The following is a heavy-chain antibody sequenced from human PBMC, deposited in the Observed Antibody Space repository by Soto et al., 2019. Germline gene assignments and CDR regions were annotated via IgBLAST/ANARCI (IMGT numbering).Heavy chain of an antibody. CDR2: IYYSGST. Sequence: SETVSLTCTFSCGSISSGGYYWSWIRQHPGKGLEWIGYIYYSGSTYYNPSLKSRVTISVDTSKNQFSLKLSSVTAADTAVYYCARLITMMAPYFDYWGQGTLVTVSS. D-gene: IGHD3-22*01. CDR1: CGSISSGGYY. CDR3: ARLITMMAPYFDY. V-gene: IGHV4-31*03. J-gene: IGHJ4*02.